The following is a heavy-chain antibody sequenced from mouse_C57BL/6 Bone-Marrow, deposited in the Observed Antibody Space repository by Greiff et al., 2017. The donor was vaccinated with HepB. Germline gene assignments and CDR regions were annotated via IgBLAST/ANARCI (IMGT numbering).Heavy chain of an antibody. Sequence: EVQLVESGAELVRPGASVKLSCTASGFNIKDDYMHWVKQRPEQGLEWIGWIDPENGDTEYASKFQGKATITADTSSNTAYLQLSSLTSEDTAVYYCTTKGYAGYGKGGGQGTTLTVSS. CDR1: GFNIKDDY. J-gene: IGHJ2*01. CDR3: TTKGYAGYGKG. V-gene: IGHV14-4*01. CDR2: IDPENGDT. D-gene: IGHD2-1*01.